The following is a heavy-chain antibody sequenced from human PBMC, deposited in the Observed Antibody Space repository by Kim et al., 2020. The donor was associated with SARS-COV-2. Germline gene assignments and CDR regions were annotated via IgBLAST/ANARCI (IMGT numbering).Heavy chain of an antibody. J-gene: IGHJ3*02. V-gene: IGHV1-18*01. CDR3: ARDSIVATIGGDAFDI. CDR1: GYTFTSYG. Sequence: ASVKVSCKASGYTFTSYGISWVRQAPGQGLEWMGWISAYNGNTNYAQKLQGRVTMTTDTSTSTAYMELRSLRSDDTAVYYCARDSIVATIGGDAFDIWGQGTMVTVSS. D-gene: IGHD5-12*01. CDR2: ISAYNGNT.